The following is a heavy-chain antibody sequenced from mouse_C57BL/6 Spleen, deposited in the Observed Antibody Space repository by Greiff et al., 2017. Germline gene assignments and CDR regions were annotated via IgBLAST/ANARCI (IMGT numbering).Heavy chain of an antibody. CDR1: GFTFSDYY. J-gene: IGHJ4*01. CDR3: ARDGDYGLYAMDY. V-gene: IGHV5-16*01. Sequence: EVKLVESEGGLVQPGSSMKLSCTASGFTFSDYYMAWVRQVPEKGLEWVANINYDGSSTYYLDSLKSRFIISRDNAKNILYLQMSSLKSEDTATYYCARDGDYGLYAMDYWGQGTSVTVSS. CDR2: INYDGSST. D-gene: IGHD2-4*01.